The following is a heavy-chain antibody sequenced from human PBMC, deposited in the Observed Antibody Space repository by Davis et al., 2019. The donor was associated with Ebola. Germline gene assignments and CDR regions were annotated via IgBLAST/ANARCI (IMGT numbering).Heavy chain of an antibody. D-gene: IGHD3-3*01. J-gene: IGHJ5*02. Sequence: SETLSLTCTVSGGSITSSDYYWGWIRQSPGKGLEWIGTFYYSGTTFYNPSLKSRITVSVDPSKNQFSLKLTSLTAADTAVYYCAREVGVVVRFDPWGQGTLVTVSS. V-gene: IGHV4-39*07. CDR1: GGSITSSDYY. CDR2: FYYSGTT. CDR3: AREVGVVVRFDP.